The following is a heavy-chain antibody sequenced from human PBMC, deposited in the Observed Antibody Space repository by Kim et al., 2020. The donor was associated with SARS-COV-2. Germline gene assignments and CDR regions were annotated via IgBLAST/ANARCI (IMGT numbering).Heavy chain of an antibody. J-gene: IGHJ4*02. CDR1: GFTFSSYS. D-gene: IGHD5-12*01. V-gene: IGHV3-21*01. Sequence: GGSLRLSCAASGFTFSSYSMNWVRQAPGKGLEWVSSISSSSSYIYYADSVKGRFTISRDNAKNSLYLQMNSLRAEDTAVYYCARDKEGYSGYDWGQSFDYWGQGTLVTVSS. CDR3: ARDKEGYSGYDWGQSFDY. CDR2: ISSSSSYI.